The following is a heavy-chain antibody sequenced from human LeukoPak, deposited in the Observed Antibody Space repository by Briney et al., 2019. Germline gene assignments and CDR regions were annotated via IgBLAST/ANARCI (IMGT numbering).Heavy chain of an antibody. CDR3: ARDLANNWFDP. CDR2: IYYSGST. J-gene: IGHJ5*02. CDR1: GGSISSYY. V-gene: IGHV4-59*01. Sequence: SETLSLTCTVSGGSISSYYWSWIRQNPGKGLEWIGYIYYSGSTNYNPSLKSRVTISVDTSKNQFSLKLSSVTAADTAVYYCARDLANNWFDPWGQGTLVTVSS. D-gene: IGHD5-12*01.